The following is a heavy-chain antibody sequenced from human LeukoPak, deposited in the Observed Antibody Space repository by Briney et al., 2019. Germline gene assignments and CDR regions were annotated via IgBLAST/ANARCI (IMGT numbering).Heavy chain of an antibody. CDR2: INPDSGGT. V-gene: IGHV1-2*02. Sequence: ASVKVSCKASGYTFTGYYMHWVRQAPGQGLEWMGWINPDSGGTNYAQKFQGRVTMTRDTSISTAYMELSRLRSDDTAVYYCARVERHYDILTRAGALPGVDYWGQGTLVTVSS. J-gene: IGHJ4*02. CDR1: GYTFTGYY. CDR3: ARVERHYDILTRAGALPGVDY. D-gene: IGHD3-9*01.